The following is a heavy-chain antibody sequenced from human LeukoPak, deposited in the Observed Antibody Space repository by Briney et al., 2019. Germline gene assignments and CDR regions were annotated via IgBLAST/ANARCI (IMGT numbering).Heavy chain of an antibody. J-gene: IGHJ3*02. V-gene: IGHV3-7*01. Sequence: GGSLRLSCAASGFTFSSYAMSWVRQAPGKGLGWVAHIKQDGSEKCYVDSVKGRVTISRDNAKDSLYLQMNSLRADDTAVYYCARDHCVGAGCQGRGAFDIWGQGTMVTVSS. CDR1: GFTFSSYA. D-gene: IGHD2-21*01. CDR3: ARDHCVGAGCQGRGAFDI. CDR2: IKQDGSEK.